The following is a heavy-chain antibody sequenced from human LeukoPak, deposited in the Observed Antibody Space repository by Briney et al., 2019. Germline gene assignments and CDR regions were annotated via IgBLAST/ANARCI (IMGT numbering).Heavy chain of an antibody. CDR2: ISYDGSNK. V-gene: IGHV3-30*03. D-gene: IGHD1-20*01. CDR3: ARDRERYNWNYDYYYGMDV. Sequence: GGSLRLSCAASGFTFSSYGMHWVRQAPGKGLEWVAVISYDGSNKYYADSVKGRFTISRDNSKNTLYLQMNSLRAEDTAVYYCARDRERYNWNYDYYYGMDVWGQGTTVTVSS. J-gene: IGHJ6*02. CDR1: GFTFSSYG.